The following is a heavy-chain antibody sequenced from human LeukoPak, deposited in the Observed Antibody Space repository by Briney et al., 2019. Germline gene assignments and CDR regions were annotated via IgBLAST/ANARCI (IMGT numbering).Heavy chain of an antibody. CDR3: ARAGWILTSGIDY. Sequence: SETLSLTCAVYGGSFSGYYWALIRQPPGKGLEWIGTVYHTGSTYYNPSLDSRVTISVDTSKNEFSLNLKSVTAADTAVYYCARAGWILTSGIDYWGQGALVTVSS. CDR1: GGSFSGYY. J-gene: IGHJ4*02. D-gene: IGHD5-18*01. CDR2: VYHTGST. V-gene: IGHV4-34*11.